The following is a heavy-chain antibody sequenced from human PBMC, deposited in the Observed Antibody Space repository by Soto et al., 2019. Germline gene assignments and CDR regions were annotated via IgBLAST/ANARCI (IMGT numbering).Heavy chain of an antibody. V-gene: IGHV3-7*01. Sequence: GGSRRLSCAASGFTFSSFWMTWARQAPGKGLEGVANIKHDGSEKYYVESVKGRLTISIENARNSLFLEMKSLRYEVTAVYSCVRDRSGSYLEGFDYWGQGTLVTVSS. CDR3: VRDRSGSYLEGFDY. J-gene: IGHJ4*02. CDR2: IKHDGSEK. D-gene: IGHD1-26*01. CDR1: GFTFSSFW.